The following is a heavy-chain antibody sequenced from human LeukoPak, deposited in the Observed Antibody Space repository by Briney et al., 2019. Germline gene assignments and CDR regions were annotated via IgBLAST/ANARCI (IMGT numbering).Heavy chain of an antibody. CDR2: INHSGST. V-gene: IGHV4-34*01. J-gene: IGHJ2*01. CDR1: VGSFSGYY. CDR3: AREREGYFDL. Sequence: SETLSLTCAVYVGSFSGYYWSWIRQPPGKGLEWIGEINHSGSTNYNPSLKSRVTMSVVTSKNQFSLELSSVTAADTAVYYCAREREGYFDLWGRGTLVTVSS.